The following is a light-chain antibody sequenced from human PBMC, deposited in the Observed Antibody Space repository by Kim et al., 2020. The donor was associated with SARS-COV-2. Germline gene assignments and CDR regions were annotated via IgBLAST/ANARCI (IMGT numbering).Light chain of an antibody. V-gene: IGKV3-15*01. J-gene: IGKJ2*01. CDR3: QQYHNWPYT. CDR2: GAS. CDR1: QSVSSN. Sequence: ERLMTQFPGTLSLSPGERATLSCRASQSVSSNLAWYQQKPGQAPRLLIYGASTRATDIPGRFSGSGSGTEFTLTISGLETEDFAVYYCQQYHNWPYTFGQGTKLAI.